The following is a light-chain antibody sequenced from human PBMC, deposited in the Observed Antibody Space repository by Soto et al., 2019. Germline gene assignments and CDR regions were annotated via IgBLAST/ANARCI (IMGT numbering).Light chain of an antibody. CDR3: QQYYSTPWT. CDR1: QNVLYSSNKNY. V-gene: IGKV4-1*01. Sequence: DIVMTQSPDSLAVSLGERATINGTSSQNVLYSSNKNYLAWFQQKPGQPPKLLIYWASTRESGVPDRFSGSGSGTDFTLTISSLQAEDVAVYYCQQYYSTPWTFGQGTKVEIK. CDR2: WAS. J-gene: IGKJ1*01.